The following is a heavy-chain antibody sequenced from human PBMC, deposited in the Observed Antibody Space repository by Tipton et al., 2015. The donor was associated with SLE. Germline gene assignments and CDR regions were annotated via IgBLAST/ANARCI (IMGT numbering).Heavy chain of an antibody. CDR1: GGSISSYY. J-gene: IGHJ2*01. Sequence: TLSLTCTVSGGSISSYYWSWIRQHPGKGLEWIGYIYYSGSTYYNPSLKSRVTISVDTSKNQFSLKLSSVTAADTAVYYCARDGLVQSWYFDLWGRGTLVTVSS. V-gene: IGHV4-31*03. CDR2: IYYSGST. D-gene: IGHD6-6*01. CDR3: ARDGLVQSWYFDL.